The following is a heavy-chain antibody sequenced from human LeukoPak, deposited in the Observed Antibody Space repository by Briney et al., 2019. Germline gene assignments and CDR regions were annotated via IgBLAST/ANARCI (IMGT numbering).Heavy chain of an antibody. J-gene: IGHJ6*03. D-gene: IGHD5-18*01. CDR2: IIPIFGTA. CDR1: GGTFSSYA. CDR3: GYSYGYRRYYYYYYMDV. Sequence: GSSVKVSCKASGGTFSSYAISWVRQAPGQGLEWMGGIIPIFGTANYAQKFQGRVTIATDESTSTAYMELSSLRSEDTAVYYCGYSYGYRRYYYYYYMDVWGKGTTVTASS. V-gene: IGHV1-69*05.